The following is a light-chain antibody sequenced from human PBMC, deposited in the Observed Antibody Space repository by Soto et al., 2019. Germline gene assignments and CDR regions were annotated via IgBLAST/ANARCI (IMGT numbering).Light chain of an antibody. J-gene: IGLJ1*01. V-gene: IGLV2-8*01. CDR1: SSDVGDSDY. CDR3: SSYAGGSYV. Sequence: QSALTQPPSASGSPGQSVTISCTGTSSDVGDSDYVSWYQQHPGKAPKIMIYEVNKRPSGVPDRFSGSKSGNTASLTVSWLQADDEADYYCSSYAGGSYVFGTGTKLTVL. CDR2: EVN.